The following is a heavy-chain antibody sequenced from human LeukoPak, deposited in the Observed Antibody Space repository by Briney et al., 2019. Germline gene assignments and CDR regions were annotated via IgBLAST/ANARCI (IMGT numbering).Heavy chain of an antibody. CDR2: ISSSSSTI. J-gene: IGHJ6*02. CDR3: ARDNVVVVPAALHYYYYYGMDV. V-gene: IGHV3-48*02. Sequence: GGSLRLSCAASGFTFSSYSMNWVRQAPGKGLEWVSYISSSSSTIYYADSVKGRFTISRDNAKNSLYLQMNSLRDEDTAVYYCARDNVVVVPAALHYYYYYGMDVWGQGTTVTVSS. D-gene: IGHD2-2*01. CDR1: GFTFSSYS.